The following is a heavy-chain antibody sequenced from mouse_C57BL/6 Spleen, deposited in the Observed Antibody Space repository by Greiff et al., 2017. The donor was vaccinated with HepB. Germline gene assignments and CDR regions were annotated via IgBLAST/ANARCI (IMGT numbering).Heavy chain of an antibody. D-gene: IGHD3-2*01. V-gene: IGHV1-7*01. CDR1: GYTFTSYW. Sequence: VQLQQSGAELAKPGASVKLSCKASGYTFTSYWMHWVKQRPGQGLEWIGYINPSSGYTKYNQKFKDMATLTADKSSSTAYMQLSSLTYEDSAVYYCARGDRGYWGQGTTLTVSS. CDR2: INPSSGYT. CDR3: ARGDRGY. J-gene: IGHJ2*01.